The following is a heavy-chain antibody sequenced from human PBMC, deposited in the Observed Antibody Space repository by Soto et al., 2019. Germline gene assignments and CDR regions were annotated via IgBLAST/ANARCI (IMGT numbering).Heavy chain of an antibody. D-gene: IGHD1-26*01. CDR3: ARAIIEGATTLGY. V-gene: IGHV3-53*04. Sequence: PGGSLRLSCAASGFTVSSNYMSWVRQAPGKGLEWVSVIYSGGSTYYADSVKGRFTISRHNSKNTLYLQMNSLRSEDTAVYYCARAIIEGATTLGYWGQGTLVTVSS. CDR1: GFTVSSNY. CDR2: IYSGGST. J-gene: IGHJ4*02.